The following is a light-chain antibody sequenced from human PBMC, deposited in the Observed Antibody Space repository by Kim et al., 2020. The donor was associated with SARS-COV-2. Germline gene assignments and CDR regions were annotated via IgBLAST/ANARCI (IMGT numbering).Light chain of an antibody. CDR1: QSVRSRL. J-gene: IGKJ2*01. CDR3: QQYGSSPYT. CDR2: EAF. Sequence: LSPGEIATLSCRASQSVRSRLLAWYQQKPGQAPRLLIYEAFKRVAGSPDRFSGSGSGTDFTLTISRPEPEDFAMYYCQQYGSSPYTFGQGTKLEI. V-gene: IGKV3-20*01.